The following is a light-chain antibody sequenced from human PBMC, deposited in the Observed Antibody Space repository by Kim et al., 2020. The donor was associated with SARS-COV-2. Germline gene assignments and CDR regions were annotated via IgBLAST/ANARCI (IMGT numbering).Light chain of an antibody. CDR1: QDIANS. J-gene: IGKJ1*01. CDR3: QKYNSASLT. CDR2: AAS. V-gene: IGKV1-27*01. Sequence: ASVGDRVTITCRASQDIANSLAWYQQKPGKVPQVLIYAASTLQSGVPSRFSGSGSGTEFTLTIGSLQTEDVATYYCQKYNSASLTFGPGTKVEIK.